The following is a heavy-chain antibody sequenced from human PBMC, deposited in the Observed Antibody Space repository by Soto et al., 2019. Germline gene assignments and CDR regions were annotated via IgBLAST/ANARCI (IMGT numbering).Heavy chain of an antibody. CDR1: GGSISSGGYY. CDR2: IYYSGST. J-gene: IGHJ4*02. CDR3: ALRRSNNCGHNCYDY. D-gene: IGHD1-20*01. Sequence: QVQLQESGPGLVKPSQTLSLTCTVSGGSISSGGYYWSWIRQHPGKGLEWIGYIYYSGSTYYYPSPKSRITISVDLSKNQFSLKLRTVTTAHQAVYYCALRRSNNCGHNCYDYWGQGTLVTVSP. V-gene: IGHV4-31*03.